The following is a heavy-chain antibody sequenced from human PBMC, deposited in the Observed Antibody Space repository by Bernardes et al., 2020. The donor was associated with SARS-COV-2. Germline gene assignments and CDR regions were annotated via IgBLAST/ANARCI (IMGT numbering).Heavy chain of an antibody. V-gene: IGHV3-9*01. CDR2: ISWYCGSI. CDR1: GFTFDDYA. Sequence: GGSLRLSCAASGFTFDDYAMHWVRQPPGKGLEWVSGISWYCGSIAYADSVKGRFTISRDNAKNSLYLKMNSLRAEDTALYYCAKDMGAGDNYYYYYGMDVWGQGTTVTVSS. D-gene: IGHD3-16*01. J-gene: IGHJ6*02. CDR3: AKDMGAGDNYYYYYGMDV.